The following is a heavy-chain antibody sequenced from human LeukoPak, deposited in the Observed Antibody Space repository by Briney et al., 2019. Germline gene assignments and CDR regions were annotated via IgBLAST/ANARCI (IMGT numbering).Heavy chain of an antibody. V-gene: IGHV4-34*01. CDR2: INHSGST. D-gene: IGHD3-22*01. Sequence: SETLSLTCAVYGGSFSGYYWSWIRQPPGKGLEWIGEINHSGSTNYNPSLKSRVTISVDTSKNQFSLKLSSVTAAATAVYYCARGPGYYDSSGYRVWGQGTLVTVSS. CDR3: ARGPGYYDSSGYRV. J-gene: IGHJ4*02. CDR1: GGSFSGYY.